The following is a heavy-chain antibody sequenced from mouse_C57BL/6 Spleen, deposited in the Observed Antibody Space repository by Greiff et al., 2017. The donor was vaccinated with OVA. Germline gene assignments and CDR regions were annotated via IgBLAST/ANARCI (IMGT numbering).Heavy chain of an antibody. Sequence: VQLQQSGAELVRPGASVKLSCTASGFNIKDYYMNWVKQRPEQGLEWIGRIDPEDGDTEYAPKFQGKATMTADTSSNTAYLQLSSLTSEAAAVYYGTAGHYYAMDYWGQGTSVTVSS. J-gene: IGHJ4*01. CDR3: TAGHYYAMDY. CDR1: GFNIKDYY. V-gene: IGHV14-1*01. CDR2: IDPEDGDT.